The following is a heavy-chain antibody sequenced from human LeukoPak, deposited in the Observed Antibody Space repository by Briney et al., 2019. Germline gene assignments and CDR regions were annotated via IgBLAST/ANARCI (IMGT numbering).Heavy chain of an antibody. CDR3: ARVRYDYVWGSYGDY. Sequence: GGSLRLSCAASGFTFSNYGVSWVRQAPGKGLEWVSGISGSGHRTYYADSVKGRFTISRDNSKNTLYLQMNSLRAEDTAVYYCARVRYDYVWGSYGDYWGQGTLVTVSS. V-gene: IGHV3-23*01. CDR1: GFTFSNYG. CDR2: ISGSGHRT. J-gene: IGHJ4*02. D-gene: IGHD3-16*01.